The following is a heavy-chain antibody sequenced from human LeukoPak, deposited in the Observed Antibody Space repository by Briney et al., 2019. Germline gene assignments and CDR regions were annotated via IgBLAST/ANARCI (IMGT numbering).Heavy chain of an antibody. D-gene: IGHD4-17*01. V-gene: IGHV3-23*01. CDR3: AKAAYGDYVNWFDP. Sequence: GGSLRLSCAASGFTFSSHAMNWARQAPGQGLEWVSSIGGIGASTYYADSVKGRFTISRDNSKNTLYLQMNSLRGEDTALYYCAKAAYGDYVNWFDPWGQGILVIVSS. CDR2: IGGIGAST. CDR1: GFTFSSHA. J-gene: IGHJ5*02.